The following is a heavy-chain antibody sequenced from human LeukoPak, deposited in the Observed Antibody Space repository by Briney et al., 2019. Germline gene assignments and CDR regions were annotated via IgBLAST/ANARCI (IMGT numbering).Heavy chain of an antibody. J-gene: IGHJ4*02. CDR3: VRESFSRGDFN. CDR1: GFTFSSYA. CDR2: IKYDGDEK. Sequence: GGSLRLSCAASGFTFSSYAMTWVRQAPGKGLEWVATIKYDGDEKFYVDSVTGRFTISRDNAKNSLYLQMNSLTAEDTAVYYCVRESFSRGDFNWGQGTLVSVSS. D-gene: IGHD7-27*01. V-gene: IGHV3-7*01.